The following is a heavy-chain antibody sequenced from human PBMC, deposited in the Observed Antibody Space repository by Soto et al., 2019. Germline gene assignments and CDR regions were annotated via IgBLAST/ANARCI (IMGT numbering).Heavy chain of an antibody. J-gene: IGHJ3*02. CDR3: AREHLGYCSSTSCYGAFDI. D-gene: IGHD2-2*01. Sequence: PSETLSLTCTVSGGSISSYYWSWIRQPPGKGLEWIGYIYYSGSTNYNPSLKSRVTISRDNAKNSLYLQMNSLRAEDTAVYYCAREHLGYCSSTSCYGAFDIWGQGTMVTVSS. CDR2: IYYSGST. V-gene: IGHV4-59*12. CDR1: GGSISSYY.